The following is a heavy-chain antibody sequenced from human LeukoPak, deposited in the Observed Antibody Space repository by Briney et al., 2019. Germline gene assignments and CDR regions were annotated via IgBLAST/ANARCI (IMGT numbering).Heavy chain of an antibody. CDR3: ARGGSSWYGGHAEYFQH. V-gene: IGHV7-4-1*02. CDR1: GYTFTSYD. Sequence: ASVKVSCKASGYTFTSYDINWVRQAPGQGLEWMGWINTNTGNPTYAQGFTGRFVFSLDTSVSTAYLQISSLKAEDTAVYYCARGGSSWYGGHAEYFQHWGQGTLVTVSS. CDR2: INTNTGNP. D-gene: IGHD6-13*01. J-gene: IGHJ1*01.